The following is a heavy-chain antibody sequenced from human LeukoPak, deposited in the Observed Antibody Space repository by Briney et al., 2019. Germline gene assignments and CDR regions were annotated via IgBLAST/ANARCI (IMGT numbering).Heavy chain of an antibody. CDR3: ASTSSSWSDYYYYGMDV. J-gene: IGHJ6*02. Sequence: GGSLRLSCAASGFTFSSYAMSWVRQAPGKGLEWVSAISGSGGSTYYADSVKGRFTISRDNSKNTLYLQTNSLRAEDTAVYYCASTSSSWSDYYYYGMDVWGQGTTVTVSS. D-gene: IGHD6-13*01. V-gene: IGHV3-23*01. CDR1: GFTFSSYA. CDR2: ISGSGGST.